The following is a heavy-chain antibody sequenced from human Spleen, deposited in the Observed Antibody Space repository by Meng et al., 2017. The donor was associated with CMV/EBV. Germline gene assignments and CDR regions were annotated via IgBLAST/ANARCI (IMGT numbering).Heavy chain of an antibody. D-gene: IGHD3-3*01. J-gene: IGHJ4*02. CDR3: ARGVRTIFGLTITYYFDY. CDR2: MKPNSGDT. Sequence: ASVKVSCKASGYTFTSYDIHWVRQATGQGLEWMGWMKPNSGDTGYAQKFQGRVTMTRNTSMSTAYMELSSLRSEDSAVYYCARGVRTIFGLTITYYFDYWGQGTLVTVPQ. V-gene: IGHV1-8*01. CDR1: GYTFTSYD.